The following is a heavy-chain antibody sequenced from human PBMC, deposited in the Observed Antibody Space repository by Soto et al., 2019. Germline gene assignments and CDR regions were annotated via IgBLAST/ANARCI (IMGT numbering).Heavy chain of an antibody. CDR2: THVSGDT. CDR3: PRSPFYGSKRHFDY. D-gene: IGHD3-10*01. J-gene: IGHJ4*02. V-gene: IGHV4-30-2*01. Sequence: QLQLQESGSGLVKPSQTLSLNCAVSGVSISDGGYSWSWIRQTPGKGLEWIGYTHVSGDTYYNPSLTGRVNLSVDRSRNQFSLNLRSMTAEDSAVYYCPRSPFYGSKRHFDYWGQGTLVSVAS. CDR1: GVSISDGGYS.